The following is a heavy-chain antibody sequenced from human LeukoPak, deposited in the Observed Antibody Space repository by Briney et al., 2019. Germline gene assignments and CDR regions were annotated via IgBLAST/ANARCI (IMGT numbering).Heavy chain of an antibody. CDR3: VRDIINYYDSSGAFDI. CDR2: IYPGDSDT. V-gene: IGHV5-51*01. D-gene: IGHD3-22*01. CDR1: GYSFTSYW. Sequence: GESLKISCKGSGYSFTSYWIGWVGQLPGKGLEWMGIIYPGDSDTRYSPSFQGQVTISADKSISTAYLQWSSLKASDTAMYYCVRDIINYYDSSGAFDIWGQGTMVTVSS. J-gene: IGHJ3*02.